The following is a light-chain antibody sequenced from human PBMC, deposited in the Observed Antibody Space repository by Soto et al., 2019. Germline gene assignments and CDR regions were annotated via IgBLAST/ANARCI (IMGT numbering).Light chain of an antibody. CDR1: SSDVGSYNH. CDR3: ISYTGSSTSYV. Sequence: QSVLTQPASVSGSPGQSITISCSGTSSDVGSYNHVAWYQRFPGKTPKLIIYEVTYRPSGVSHRFSASKSGNTASLTISGLQAEDEADYYCISYTGSSTSYVFGTGTKVTVL. V-gene: IGLV2-14*01. J-gene: IGLJ1*01. CDR2: EVT.